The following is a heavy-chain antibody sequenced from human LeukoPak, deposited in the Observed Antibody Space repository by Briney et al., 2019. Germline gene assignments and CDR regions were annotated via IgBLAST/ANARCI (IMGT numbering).Heavy chain of an antibody. J-gene: IGHJ4*02. CDR1: GFTFSSYG. CDR2: ISYDGSNK. V-gene: IGHV3-30*18. D-gene: IGHD3-22*01. Sequence: GGFLRLSCAASGFTFSSYGMHWVRQAPGKGLEWVAVISYDGSNKYYADSVKGRFTISRDNSKNTLYLQMNSLRAEDTAVYYCAKDRHYYDSSGYFGWGQGTLVTVSS. CDR3: AKDRHYYDSSGYFG.